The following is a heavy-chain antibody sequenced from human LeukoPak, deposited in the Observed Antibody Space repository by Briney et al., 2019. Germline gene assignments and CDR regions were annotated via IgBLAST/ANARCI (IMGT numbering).Heavy chain of an antibody. V-gene: IGHV1-8*01. D-gene: IGHD3-22*01. CDR2: MNPNSGNT. J-gene: IGHJ6*02. CDR1: GYTFTSYD. CDR3: ARGSTYYYDSSGYPGYYYYYYGMDV. Sequence: ASVKVSCKASGYTFTSYDINWVRQATGQGLEWMGWMNPNSGNTGYAQKFQGRVTMTRNTSISTAYMELSSPRSEDTAVYYCARGSTYYYDSSGYPGYYYYYYGMDVWGQGTTVTVSS.